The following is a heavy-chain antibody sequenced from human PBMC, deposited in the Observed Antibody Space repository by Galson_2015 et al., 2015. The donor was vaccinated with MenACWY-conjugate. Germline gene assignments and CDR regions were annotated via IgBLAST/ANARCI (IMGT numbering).Heavy chain of an antibody. Sequence: QSGAEVKKPGESLKISCKASGYIFTTSWLAWVRQMPGKGLAWMGLISPGDSNTRYSPSFQGQVTISADKSISTPYLQWSSLKASDPAMYYCARHPPGGRGMDVWGQGTTVTVSS. CDR3: ARHPPGGRGMDV. D-gene: IGHD1-26*01. V-gene: IGHV5-51*01. CDR1: GYIFTTSW. J-gene: IGHJ6*02. CDR2: ISPGDSNT.